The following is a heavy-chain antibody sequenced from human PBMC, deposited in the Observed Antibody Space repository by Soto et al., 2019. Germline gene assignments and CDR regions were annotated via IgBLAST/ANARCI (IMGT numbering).Heavy chain of an antibody. CDR3: ARRGKVQQLFWSEYYYGMDV. CDR1: GGSFSGYY. V-gene: IGHV4-34*01. J-gene: IGHJ6*02. Sequence: SETLSLTCAVYGGSFSGYYWSWIRQPPGKGLEWIGVLNHSGSTNYNPSLKSRVTISVDTSKNQFSLKLSSVTAAETAVYYCARRGKVQQLFWSEYYYGMDVWGQGTTVTVSS. D-gene: IGHD3-3*01. CDR2: LNHSGST.